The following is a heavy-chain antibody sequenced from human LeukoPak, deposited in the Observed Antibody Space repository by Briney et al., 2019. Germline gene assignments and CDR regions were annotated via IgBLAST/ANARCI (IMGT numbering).Heavy chain of an antibody. Sequence: SQTLSLTCAISGDSVSTNSATWTWLRQSPSRGLEWLGRTYYRSKWYNDYAVSMKSRITINPDTSKNQFPLQLNSVTPEDTAVYYCARLVGASWFDSWGQGTLVTVSS. V-gene: IGHV6-1*01. D-gene: IGHD1-26*01. CDR2: TYYRSKWYN. CDR3: ARLVGASWFDS. J-gene: IGHJ5*01. CDR1: GDSVSTNSAT.